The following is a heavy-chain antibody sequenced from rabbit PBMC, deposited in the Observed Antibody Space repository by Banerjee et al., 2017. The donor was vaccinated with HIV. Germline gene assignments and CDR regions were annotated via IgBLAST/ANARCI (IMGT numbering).Heavy chain of an antibody. D-gene: IGHD4-2*01. CDR1: GIDFSLYY. V-gene: IGHV1S7*01. J-gene: IGHJ4*01. Sequence: QLKESGGGLVQPGGSLKLSCKASGIDFSLYYMSWVRQAPGKGLEWIGYIDPIFGSTYYATWVDGRFTISSHNAQNTLYLQLNSLTAADTATYFCARDAGYAGSNLWGQGTLVTVS. CDR3: ARDAGYAGSNL. CDR2: IDPIFGST.